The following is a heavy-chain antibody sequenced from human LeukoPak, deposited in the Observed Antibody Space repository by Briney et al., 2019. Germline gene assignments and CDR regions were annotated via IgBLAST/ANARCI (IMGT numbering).Heavy chain of an antibody. CDR2: IIPIFGTA. D-gene: IGHD3-22*01. J-gene: IGHJ5*02. Sequence: GSSVKVSCKASGGTFSSYAISWARQAPGQGLEWMGGIIPIFGTANYAQKFQGRVTITADESTSTAYMELSSLRSEDTAVYYCARGVQGDYYDSSGYLNWFDPWGQGTLVTVSS. V-gene: IGHV1-69*01. CDR1: GGTFSSYA. CDR3: ARGVQGDYYDSSGYLNWFDP.